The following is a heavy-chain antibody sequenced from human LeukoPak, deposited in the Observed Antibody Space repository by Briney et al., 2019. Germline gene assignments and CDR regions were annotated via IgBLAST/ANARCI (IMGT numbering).Heavy chain of an antibody. CDR3: AKDSGYSYGQPPHFDY. J-gene: IGHJ4*02. CDR2: ISGSGGST. D-gene: IGHD5-18*01. Sequence: VGSLRLSCAASGFTFSSYAMSWVRQAPGKGLEWVSAISGSGGSTYYADSVKGRFTISRDNSKNTLYLQMNSLRAEDTAVYYCAKDSGYSYGQPPHFDYWGQGTLVTVSS. CDR1: GFTFSSYA. V-gene: IGHV3-23*01.